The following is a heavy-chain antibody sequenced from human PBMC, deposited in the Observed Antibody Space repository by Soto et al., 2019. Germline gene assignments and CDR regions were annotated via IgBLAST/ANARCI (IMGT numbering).Heavy chain of an antibody. CDR2: LHYFGT. CDR3: ARPLALPARPDAKYYYYGLDV. J-gene: IGHJ6*01. V-gene: IGHV4-61*01. Sequence: SETLSLTCEVSGVSVSNRTHYWTWIRQPPGKGLEWIVFLHYFGTNYNPSLNIRLTIALDTSRNQISLNLSSVTSADTAASSSARPLALPARPDAKYYYYGLDVWGQGTTVTVSS. CDR1: GVSVSNRTHY. D-gene: IGHD2-2*01.